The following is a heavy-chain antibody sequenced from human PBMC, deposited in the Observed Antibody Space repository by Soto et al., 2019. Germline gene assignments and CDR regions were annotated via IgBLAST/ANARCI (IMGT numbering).Heavy chain of an antibody. J-gene: IGHJ6*02. D-gene: IGHD3-3*01. V-gene: IGHV1-3*01. CDR1: GYPFTSYA. CDR3: ARILEIDYYYGMDV. CDR2: INAGNGNT. Sequence: ASLKVSCKSSGYPFTSYAIHWVRQAPGQRLEWMGWINAGNGNTKYSQKFQGRVTITRDTSASTAYMELSSLRSEDTAVYYCARILEIDYYYGMDVWGQGTTVTVSS.